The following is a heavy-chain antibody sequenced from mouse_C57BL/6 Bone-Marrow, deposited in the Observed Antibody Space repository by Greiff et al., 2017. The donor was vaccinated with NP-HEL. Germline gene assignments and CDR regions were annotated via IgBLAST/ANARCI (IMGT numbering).Heavy chain of an antibody. CDR2: IHPNSGST. J-gene: IGHJ1*03. CDR3: ARSGITTVDWDFDV. Sequence: QVQLQQPGAELVKPGASVKLSCKASGYTFTSYWMHWVKQRPGQGLEWIGMIHPNSGSTNYNEKFKSKATLTVDKSSSTAYMQLSSLTSEDAAVYYCARSGITTVDWDFDVWGTGTTVTVSS. V-gene: IGHV1-64*01. CDR1: GYTFTSYW. D-gene: IGHD1-1*01.